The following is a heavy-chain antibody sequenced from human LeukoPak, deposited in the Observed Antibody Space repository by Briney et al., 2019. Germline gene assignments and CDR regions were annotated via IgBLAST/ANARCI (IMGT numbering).Heavy chain of an antibody. J-gene: IGHJ4*02. CDR1: GLTFSSYT. CDR3: AVPQWELLN. D-gene: IGHD1-26*01. CDR2: ISAGGGNT. Sequence: GGSLRLSCAASGLTFSSYTMSWVRQAPGKGVEWVSAISAGGGNTYYADSAKGRFTISRDNSKNTLYLQMNSLRAEDTAVYSCAVPQWELLNWGQGTLVTVSS. V-gene: IGHV3-23*01.